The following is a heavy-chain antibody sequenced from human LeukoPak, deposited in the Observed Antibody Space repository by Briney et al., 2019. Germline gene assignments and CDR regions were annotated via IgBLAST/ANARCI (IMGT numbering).Heavy chain of an antibody. CDR2: INHSGST. V-gene: IGHV4-34*01. J-gene: IGHJ4*02. CDR1: GGSFSGYY. Sequence: PSETLSLTCAVYGGSFSGYYWSWIRQPPGKGLEWIGEINHSGSTNYNPSLKSRVTISVDTSKNQFSLKLSSVTAADTAVYYCARHSGSPLFDYWGQGTLVTVSS. CDR3: ARHSGSPLFDY. D-gene: IGHD1-26*01.